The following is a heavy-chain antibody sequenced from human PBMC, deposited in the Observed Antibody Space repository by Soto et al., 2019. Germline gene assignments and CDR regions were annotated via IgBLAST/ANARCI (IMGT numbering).Heavy chain of an antibody. Sequence: EVQLVESGGGLVQPGGSLRLSCAASGFTFDDYAIHWVRQAPGNGLEWVSGISWNGAATGYMNSVKGRFSISRDNTKNTLQLQMNSLRSEDTAVYYCANLPLYGSGFDCWGQGTLVTVSS. D-gene: IGHD3-10*01. CDR1: GFTFDDYA. CDR3: ANLPLYGSGFDC. V-gene: IGHV3-9*01. J-gene: IGHJ4*02. CDR2: ISWNGAAT.